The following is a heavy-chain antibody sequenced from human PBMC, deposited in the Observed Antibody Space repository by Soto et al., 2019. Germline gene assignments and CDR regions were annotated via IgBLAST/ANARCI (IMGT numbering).Heavy chain of an antibody. CDR1: GYTFTSYD. CDR2: MNPNSGNT. V-gene: IGHV1-8*01. Sequence: ASVKVSCKASGYTFTSYDINWVRQATGQGPEWMGWMNPNSGNTGYAQKFQGRVTMTRNTSISTAYMELSSLRSEDTAVYYCARGLKYSGYHPDDYWGQGTLVTVSS. J-gene: IGHJ4*02. D-gene: IGHD5-12*01. CDR3: ARGLKYSGYHPDDY.